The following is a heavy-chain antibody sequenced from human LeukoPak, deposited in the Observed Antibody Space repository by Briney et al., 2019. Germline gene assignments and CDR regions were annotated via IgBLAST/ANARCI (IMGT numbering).Heavy chain of an antibody. D-gene: IGHD1-26*01. Sequence: PGGSLRLSCAASGFNFNTYEMNWVRQAPGKGLEWVSYICGRGSTKYYADSVKGRFTISRDNAENSLYLQMNGLRVEDTAVYYCASGSGSYGHLDYWGQGTLVTVSS. J-gene: IGHJ4*02. V-gene: IGHV3-48*03. CDR3: ASGSGSYGHLDY. CDR2: ICGRGSTK. CDR1: GFNFNTYE.